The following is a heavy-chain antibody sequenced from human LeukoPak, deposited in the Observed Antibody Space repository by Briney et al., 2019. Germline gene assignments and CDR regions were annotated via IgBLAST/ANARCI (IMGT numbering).Heavy chain of an antibody. CDR3: ALARSEYHYGMDG. V-gene: IGHV6-1*01. CDR2: TYYRSNWYN. Sequence: SQTLSLTCAISGDSVSSISVAWNWIRQSPSRGLEWLGRTYYRSNWYNEYAVSVKGRININPDPSKNQFSLQLNSVTPEDTAVYYCALARSEYHYGMDGWGQGATVTVSS. J-gene: IGHJ6*02. CDR1: GDSVSSISVA.